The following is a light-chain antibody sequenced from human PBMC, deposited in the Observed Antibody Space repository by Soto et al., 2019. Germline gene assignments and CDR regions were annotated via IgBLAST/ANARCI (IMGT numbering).Light chain of an antibody. CDR3: QQYGSSPRT. CDR1: QSVSSTY. CDR2: DAS. J-gene: IGKJ1*01. V-gene: IGKV3-20*01. Sequence: EIVLMQSPDTLSLSPGERATLSCRASQSVSSTYLAWYQQKPGQAPRLLIYDASSRATGVPDRFSGSGSGTDFTLIISRLEPEDFAVYFCQQYGSSPRTFGQGTKVEIK.